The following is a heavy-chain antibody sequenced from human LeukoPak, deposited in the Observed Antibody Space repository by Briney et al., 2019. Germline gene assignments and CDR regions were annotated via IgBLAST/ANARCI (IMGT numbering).Heavy chain of an antibody. J-gene: IGHJ3*02. CDR3: ARDANLYLYCGGDCYSLPDAFDI. CDR1: GGSISSCSYY. Sequence: SETLSLTCTVSGGSISSCSYYWSWIRQPAGKGLEWIGRIYTSGSTNYNPSLKSRVTISVDTSKNQFSLKLSSVTAADTAVYYCARDANLYLYCGGDCYSLPDAFDIWGQGTMVTVSS. CDR2: IYTSGST. D-gene: IGHD2-21*02. V-gene: IGHV4-61*02.